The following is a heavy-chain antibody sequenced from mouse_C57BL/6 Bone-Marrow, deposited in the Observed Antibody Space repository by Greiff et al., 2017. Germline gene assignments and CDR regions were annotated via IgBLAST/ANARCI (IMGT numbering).Heavy chain of an antibody. CDR3: ARNRELTGTWGYFDV. Sequence: QVQLKQSGPGLVQPSQSLSITCTVSGFSLTSYGVHWVRQSPGKGLEWLGVIWSGGSTDYNAAFISRLSISKDNSKSQVFFKMNSLQADDTAIYYCARNRELTGTWGYFDVWGTGTTVTVSS. J-gene: IGHJ1*03. CDR2: IWSGGST. V-gene: IGHV2-2*01. CDR1: GFSLTSYG. D-gene: IGHD4-1*01.